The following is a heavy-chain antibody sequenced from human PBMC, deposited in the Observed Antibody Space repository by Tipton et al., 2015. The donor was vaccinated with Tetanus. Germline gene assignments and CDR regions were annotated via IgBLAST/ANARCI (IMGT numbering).Heavy chain of an antibody. D-gene: IGHD3-9*01. CDR3: ARSGYYSRAYYHYRMDI. J-gene: IGHJ6*02. V-gene: IGHV4-61*01. CDR2: VYYSGST. CDR1: GGSIRSDNYY. Sequence: TLSLTCTVSGGSIRSDNYYWNWIRQPPGKGLEWIGYVYYSGSTNYNPSLKSRVTISVDTSKNQFSLNLSSVTAADTAVYYCARSGYYSRAYYHYRMDIWGQRTTVSVSS.